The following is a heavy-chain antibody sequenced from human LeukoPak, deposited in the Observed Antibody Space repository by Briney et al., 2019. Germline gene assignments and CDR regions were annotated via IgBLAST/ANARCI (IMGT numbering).Heavy chain of an antibody. CDR3: ARDGGDGHEP. CDR2: ISSNGGST. J-gene: IGHJ4*02. Sequence: GGSLRLSCAASGFTFSSYAMHWVRQAPGKGLEYVSAISSNGGSTYYANSVKGRFTISRDNSKNTLYLQMGSLRAEDMAVYYCARDGGDGHEPWGQGTLVTVSS. CDR1: GFTFSSYA. V-gene: IGHV3-64*01. D-gene: IGHD1-14*01.